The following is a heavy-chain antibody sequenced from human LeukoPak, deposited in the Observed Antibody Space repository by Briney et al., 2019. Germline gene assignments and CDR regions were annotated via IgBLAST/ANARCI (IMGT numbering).Heavy chain of an antibody. J-gene: IGHJ6*03. D-gene: IGHD3-10*01. CDR3: AREGWFGEFMYYYYYYMDV. V-gene: IGHV4-61*02. CDR2: IYTSGST. Sequence: SETLSLTCTVSGGSISSGSYYWSWIRQPAGKGLEWIGRIYTSGSTNYNPSLKSRVTMSVDTSKNQFSLKLSSVTAADTAVYYCAREGWFGEFMYYYYYYMDVWGKGTTVTISS. CDR1: GGSISSGSYY.